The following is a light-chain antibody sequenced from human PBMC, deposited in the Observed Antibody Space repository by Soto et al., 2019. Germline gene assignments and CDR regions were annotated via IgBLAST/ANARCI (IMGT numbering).Light chain of an antibody. J-gene: IGLJ3*02. CDR1: SSDVGVYKF. CDR3: SSYTTSSTRV. V-gene: IGLV2-14*01. Sequence: QSVLTQPASVSGSPGQSITISCTGTSSDVGVYKFVSWYQQHPGKAPKLMIYEVSNRPSGVSNRFSGSKSGNTASLTISGLQAEDEADYYCSSYTTSSTRVFGGGTKVTVL. CDR2: EVS.